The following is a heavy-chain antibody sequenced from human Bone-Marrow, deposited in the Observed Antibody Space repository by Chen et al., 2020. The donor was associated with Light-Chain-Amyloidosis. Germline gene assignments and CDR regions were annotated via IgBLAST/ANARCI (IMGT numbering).Heavy chain of an antibody. CDR1: GFTFSSYW. CDR3: AREGRYITMVRGVIRYYYYMDV. Sequence: EVQLVESGGGLVQPGGSLRLSCAASGFTFSSYWMSWVRQAPGKGLEWVANIKQDAREKYYVDSVKGRFTISRDNAKNSLYLQMNSLRAEDTAVYYCAREGRYITMVRGVIRYYYYMDVWGKGTTVTVSS. J-gene: IGHJ6*03. D-gene: IGHD3-10*01. V-gene: IGHV3-7*01. CDR2: IKQDAREK.